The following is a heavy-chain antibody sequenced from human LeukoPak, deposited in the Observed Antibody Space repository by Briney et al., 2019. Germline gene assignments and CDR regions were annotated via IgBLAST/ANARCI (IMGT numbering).Heavy chain of an antibody. CDR3: ASYYGSGSYYNTIPFDY. D-gene: IGHD3-10*01. J-gene: IGHJ4*02. CDR1: GFTFSDYY. V-gene: IGHV3-11*06. Sequence: PGGSLRLSCAASGFTFSDYYMSWIRQAPGKGLEWVSYISSSSSYTNYADSVKGRFTISRDNAKNSLYLQMNSLRAEDTAVYYCASYYGSGSYYNTIPFDYWGQGTLVTVSS. CDR2: ISSSSSYT.